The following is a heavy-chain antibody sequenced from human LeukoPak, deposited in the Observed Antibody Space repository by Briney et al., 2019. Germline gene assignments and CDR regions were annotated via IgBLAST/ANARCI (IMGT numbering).Heavy chain of an antibody. CDR3: TRVGNWAHGY. V-gene: IGHV3-74*01. D-gene: IGHD1-1*01. CDR2: INSDGSGT. J-gene: IGHJ4*02. Sequence: GGSLRLSCAASGFTFNNYWMHWVRQAPGKGLVWVARINSDGSGTNHADSVEGRFTISRDNAKNTLYLQMNSLRAEDTAVYYCTRVGNWAHGYWGQGALVTVSS. CDR1: GFTFNNYW.